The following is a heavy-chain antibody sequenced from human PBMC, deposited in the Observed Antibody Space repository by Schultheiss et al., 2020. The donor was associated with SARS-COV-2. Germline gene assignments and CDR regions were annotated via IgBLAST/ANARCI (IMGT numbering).Heavy chain of an antibody. V-gene: IGHV3-33*01. Sequence: GGSLSLSCAASGFTFSNYGMHWVRQAPGKGLEWVAVIWYDGSNKYYADSVKGRFTISRDNSKNTLYLQMNSLRAEDTAVYYCARDRDYYFDYWGQGTLVTVSS. J-gene: IGHJ4*02. CDR1: GFTFSNYG. CDR2: IWYDGSNK. CDR3: ARDRDYYFDY.